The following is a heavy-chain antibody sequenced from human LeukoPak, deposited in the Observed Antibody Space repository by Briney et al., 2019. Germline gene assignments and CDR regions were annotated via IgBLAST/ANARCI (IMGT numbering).Heavy chain of an antibody. D-gene: IGHD6-13*01. J-gene: IGHJ4*02. CDR3: AKDPIAAAGGYYFDY. CDR2: ISWKSSDI. CDR1: GFVFDDYA. V-gene: IGHV3-9*01. Sequence: GRSLRLSCAASGFVFDDYAMHWVRQVPGKGLEWVSVISWKSSDIGYADSVKGRFTISRDNAKNTLYLQMNSLRAEDTAVYYCAKDPIAAAGGYYFDYWGQGTLVTVSS.